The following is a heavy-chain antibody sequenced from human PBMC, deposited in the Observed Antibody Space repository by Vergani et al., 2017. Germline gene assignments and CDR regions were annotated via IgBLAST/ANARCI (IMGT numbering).Heavy chain of an antibody. CDR1: GYTFTDYF. V-gene: IGHV1-2*02. CDR3: ARAGTSSNRNYFDY. Sequence: QVQLVQSGAEVKKPGASVKVSCKASGYTFTDYFMHWVRQAPGQGLEWMGWINPNSGGTNYAQKFQGRVTMTRDTSISTAYMDLSNLRSDDTAVYYCARAGTSSNRNYFDYWCQGALVTVSS. J-gene: IGHJ4*02. CDR2: INPNSGGT. D-gene: IGHD2-2*01.